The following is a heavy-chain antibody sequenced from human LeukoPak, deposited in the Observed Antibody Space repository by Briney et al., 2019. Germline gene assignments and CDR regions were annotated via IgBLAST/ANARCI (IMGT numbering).Heavy chain of an antibody. V-gene: IGHV3-30-3*01. J-gene: IGHJ5*02. CDR1: GFTFSNYW. CDR3: ASGPYCTNGVCYGSNWFDP. Sequence: GGSLRLSCAASGFTFSNYWMSWVRQAPGKGLEWVAVISYDGSNKYHADSVKGRFTVSRDNSKNTLYLQLNSLRAEDTAVYYCASGPYCTNGVCYGSNWFDPWGQGTLVTVSS. CDR2: ISYDGSNK. D-gene: IGHD2-8*01.